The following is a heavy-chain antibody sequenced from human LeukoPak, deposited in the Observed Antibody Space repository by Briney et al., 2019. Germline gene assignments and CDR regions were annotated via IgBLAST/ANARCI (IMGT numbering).Heavy chain of an antibody. CDR1: RFTFSSYG. CDR2: IRYDGSNK. J-gene: IGHJ4*02. D-gene: IGHD2-2*01. CDR3: AKDPSDIVLVPAAPRFDY. Sequence: GGYLRLYCAASRFTFSSYGMHWVRTAPGKGLEWVAFIRYDGSNKYYADSVKGRFTISRDNSKNTLYLQMNSLRAEDTAVYYCAKDPSDIVLVPAAPRFDYWGQGTLVTVSS. V-gene: IGHV3-30*02.